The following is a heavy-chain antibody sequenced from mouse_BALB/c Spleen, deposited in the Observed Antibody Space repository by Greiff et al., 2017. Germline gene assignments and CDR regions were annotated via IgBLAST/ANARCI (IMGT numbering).Heavy chain of an antibody. CDR3: ARAYDGYYCLYFDY. J-gene: IGHJ2*01. D-gene: IGHD2-3*01. CDR2: ISSGGST. V-gene: IGHV5-6-5*01. Sequence: EVQLVESGGGLVKPGGSLKLSCAASGYTFSSYAMSWVRQTPEKRLEWVASISSGGSTYYPDSVKGRFTISRDNARNILYLQMSSLRSEDTAVYYCARAYDGYYCLYFDYWGQGTTLTVSA. CDR1: GYTFSSYA.